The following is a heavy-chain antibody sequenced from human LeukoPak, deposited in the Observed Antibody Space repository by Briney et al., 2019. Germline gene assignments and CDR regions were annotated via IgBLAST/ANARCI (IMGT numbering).Heavy chain of an antibody. CDR3: AREHPGGYYIH. Sequence: GGSLRLSCAASGFIFTNYWMTWLRQAPGKGLEWVANINRDGSAKYYVDSVNGRFTISRDNAENSLSLQMNSLRAEDSAMYYCAREHPGGYYIHWGQGTLVTVSS. CDR1: GFIFTNYW. J-gene: IGHJ4*02. D-gene: IGHD3-22*01. CDR2: INRDGSAK. V-gene: IGHV3-7*01.